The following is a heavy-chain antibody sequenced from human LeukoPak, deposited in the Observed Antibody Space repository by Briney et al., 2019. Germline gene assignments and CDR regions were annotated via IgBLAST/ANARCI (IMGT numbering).Heavy chain of an antibody. CDR2: INPNSGGT. CDR3: ARVRSSWHATFDAFDI. V-gene: IGHV1-2*02. D-gene: IGHD6-13*01. J-gene: IGHJ3*02. Sequence: GASVKVSCKASGYTFTGYYMHWVRQAPGQGLEWMGWINPNSGGTNYAQKFQGRATMTRDTSISTAYMELSRLRSDDTAVYYCARVRSSWHATFDAFDIWGQGTMVTVSS. CDR1: GYTFTGYY.